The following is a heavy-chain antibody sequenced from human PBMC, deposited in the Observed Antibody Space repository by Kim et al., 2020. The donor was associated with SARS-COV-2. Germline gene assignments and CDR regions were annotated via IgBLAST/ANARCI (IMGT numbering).Heavy chain of an antibody. Sequence: NPSLKSRVTISVDTSKNQFSLKLSSVTAADTAVYYCARGWGSGSEYYFDYWGQGTLVTVSS. CDR3: ARGWGSGSEYYFDY. J-gene: IGHJ4*02. V-gene: IGHV4-31*02. D-gene: IGHD5-12*01.